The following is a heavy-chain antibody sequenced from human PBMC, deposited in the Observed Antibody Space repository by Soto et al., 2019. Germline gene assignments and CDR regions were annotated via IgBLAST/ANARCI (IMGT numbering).Heavy chain of an antibody. Sequence: SETLSLTCAVYGGSFSGYYWSWIRQPPGKGLEWIGEINHSGSTNYNPSLKSRVTISVDTSKNQFSLKLSSVTAADTAVYYCARVPPPGQLAGRNWFDPWGQGTLVTVSS. J-gene: IGHJ5*02. CDR2: INHSGST. D-gene: IGHD6-6*01. CDR3: ARVPPPGQLAGRNWFDP. V-gene: IGHV4-34*01. CDR1: GGSFSGYY.